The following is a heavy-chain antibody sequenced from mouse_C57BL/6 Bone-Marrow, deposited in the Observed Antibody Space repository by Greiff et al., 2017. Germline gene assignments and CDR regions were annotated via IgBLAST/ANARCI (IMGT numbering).Heavy chain of an antibody. CDR1: YTFSRRVH. CDR2: GQGLEWIG. CDR3: ADDSAVCYCAILLRDGDY. J-gene: IGHJ2*01. Sequence: VQLQQSGPELARPWASVKISCQAFYTFSRRVHFAIRDTNYLMQWVKQRPGQGLEWIGAIYPGNGDTSYNQKFKCTATLTADTSSSTAYMQIRSLAADDSAVCYCAILLRDGDYWGQGTTLTVSS. D-gene: IGHD1-1*01. V-gene: IGHV1-87*01.